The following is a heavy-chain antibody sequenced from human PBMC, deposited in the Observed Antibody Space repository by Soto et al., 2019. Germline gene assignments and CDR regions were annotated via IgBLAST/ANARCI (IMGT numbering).Heavy chain of an antibody. CDR3: ARDLGSGWFKGENWFDP. J-gene: IGHJ5*02. Sequence: TLSLTCTVSGGSISSGGYYWSWIRQHPGKGLEWIGYIYYSGSTYYNPSLKSRVTISVDTSKNQFSLKLSSVTAADTAVYYCARDLGSGWFKGENWFDPWGQGTLVTVSS. CDR1: GGSISSGGYY. CDR2: IYYSGST. V-gene: IGHV4-31*03. D-gene: IGHD6-19*01.